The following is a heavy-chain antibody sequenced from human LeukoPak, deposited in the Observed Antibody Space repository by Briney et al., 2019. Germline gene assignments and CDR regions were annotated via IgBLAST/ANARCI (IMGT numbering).Heavy chain of an antibody. V-gene: IGHV3-23*01. CDR3: AKRGSGWYLDY. J-gene: IGHJ4*02. CDR2: VSGGGSSA. D-gene: IGHD6-19*01. CDR1: GFTFSNYG. Sequence: GGSLRLSCAASGFTFSNYGMTWVRQAPGKGLEWVSVVSGGGSSAYYADSVKGRFIISRDNSENTLYLQMNSLRAEDTAIYYCAKRGSGWYLDYWGQGTLVTVSS.